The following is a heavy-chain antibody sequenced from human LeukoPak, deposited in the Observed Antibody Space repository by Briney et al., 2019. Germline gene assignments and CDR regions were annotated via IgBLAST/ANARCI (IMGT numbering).Heavy chain of an antibody. CDR1: GYSFTGYY. CDR2: INPNSGGT. J-gene: IGHJ4*02. CDR3: ARVGVGATGFDY. Sequence: TSVNVSCKASGYSFTGYYMHWVRQAPGQGLEWMGWINPNSGGTNYAQKFQGRVTMTRDTSISTAYMELSRLRSDDTAVYYCARVGVGATGFDYWGQGTLVTVSS. D-gene: IGHD1-26*01. V-gene: IGHV1-2*02.